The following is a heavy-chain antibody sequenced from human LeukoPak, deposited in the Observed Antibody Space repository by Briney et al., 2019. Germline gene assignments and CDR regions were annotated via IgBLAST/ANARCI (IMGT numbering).Heavy chain of an antibody. CDR3: ARSLYYYGSGSYYNGVEDYYYYYGMDV. J-gene: IGHJ6*02. CDR1: GYTFTSYA. V-gene: IGHV1-3*01. Sequence: ASVKVSCKASGYTFTSYAMHWVRQAPGQRLEWMGWINAGNGNTKYSQKFQGRVTITRDTSASTAYMELSGLRSEDTAVYYCARSLYYYGSGSYYNGVEDYYYYYGMDVWGQGTTVTVSS. D-gene: IGHD3-10*01. CDR2: INAGNGNT.